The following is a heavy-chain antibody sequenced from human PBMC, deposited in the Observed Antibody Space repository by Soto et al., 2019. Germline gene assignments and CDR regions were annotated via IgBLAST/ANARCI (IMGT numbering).Heavy chain of an antibody. Sequence: SETLSLTCTVSGGSISRYYWSWIRQPPGEGLEWIGYIYYSGSTNYNPSLKSRVTISVDTSKNQFSLKLSSVTAADTAVYYCARLYGGYYYYMDVWGKGTTVTVSS. CDR2: IYYSGST. D-gene: IGHD4-17*01. CDR3: ARLYGGYYYYMDV. CDR1: GGSISRYY. V-gene: IGHV4-59*08. J-gene: IGHJ6*03.